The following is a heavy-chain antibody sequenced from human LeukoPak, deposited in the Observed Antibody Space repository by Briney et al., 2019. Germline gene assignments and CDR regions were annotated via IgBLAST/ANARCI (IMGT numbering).Heavy chain of an antibody. CDR2: IKQDGSEK. V-gene: IGHV3-7*01. J-gene: IGHJ6*03. D-gene: IGHD6-19*01. CDR3: ASTPYSGWSTYYYYYYMDV. CDR1: GFTFSRYW. Sequence: GGSLRLSCAASGFTFSRYWMSWVRQAPGKGLEWVANIKQDGSEKYYVDSVKGRFTISRDNAKNSLYLQMNSLRAEDTAVYYCASTPYSGWSTYYYYYYMDVWGKGTTVTVSS.